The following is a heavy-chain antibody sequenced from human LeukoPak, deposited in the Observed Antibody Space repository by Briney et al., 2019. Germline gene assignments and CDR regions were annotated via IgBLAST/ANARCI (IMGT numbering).Heavy chain of an antibody. CDR2: INPNSGDP. CDR1: GYTFTAYY. V-gene: IGHV1-2*02. Sequence: ASVKVSCKASGYTFTAYYMHWLRQAPGQGLQWMGWINPNSGDPNYAQTFQGRVTMTRDTSISTAYMQLNSLRSDDTAVYYCARGGDSSSWYGWLDPWGQGTLVTVSS. J-gene: IGHJ5*02. D-gene: IGHD6-13*01. CDR3: ARGGDSSSWYGWLDP.